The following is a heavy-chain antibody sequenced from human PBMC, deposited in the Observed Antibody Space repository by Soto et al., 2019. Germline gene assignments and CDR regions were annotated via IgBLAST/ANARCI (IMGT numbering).Heavy chain of an antibody. CDR1: GYTFTSYY. D-gene: IGHD3-3*01. CDR3: AREVKGFLEWLRSRDYYGMDV. V-gene: IGHV1-46*01. Sequence: ASVKVSCKASGYTFTSYYMHWVRQAPGQGLEWMGIINPSGGSTSYAQKFQGRVTMTRDTSTGTVYMELSSLRSEDTAVYYCAREVKGFLEWLRSRDYYGMDVWGQGTTVTVSS. J-gene: IGHJ6*02. CDR2: INPSGGST.